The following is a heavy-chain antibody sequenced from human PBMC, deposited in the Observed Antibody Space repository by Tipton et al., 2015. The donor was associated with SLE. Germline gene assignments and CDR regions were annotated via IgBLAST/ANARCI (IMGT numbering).Heavy chain of an antibody. Sequence: SLRLSCAASGFSFSSYWMHWVRQAPGKRLVWVSRINSDGSSTSYADSVKGRFTISRDNAKNTLFLHMNSLRAEDTAVYYCVKSGGSNPRYYYYYMDVWGNGTTVTVSS. J-gene: IGHJ6*03. CDR2: INSDGSST. V-gene: IGHV3-74*01. D-gene: IGHD1-14*01. CDR1: GFSFSSYW. CDR3: VKSGGSNPRYYYYYMDV.